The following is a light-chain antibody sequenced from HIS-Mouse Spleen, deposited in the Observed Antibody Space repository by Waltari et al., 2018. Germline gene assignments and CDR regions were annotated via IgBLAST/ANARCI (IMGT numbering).Light chain of an antibody. V-gene: IGLV3-10*01. J-gene: IGLJ3*02. CDR2: EDS. CDR1: ALPKKY. Sequence: SYELTQPPSLSVSPGQTARINCSGDALPKKYAYWYQQKSGQAPVLVIYEDSNRPSGIPERFSGSSSGTMATLTISGAQVEDEADYYCYSTDSSGNHRVFGGGTKLTVL. CDR3: YSTDSSGNHRV.